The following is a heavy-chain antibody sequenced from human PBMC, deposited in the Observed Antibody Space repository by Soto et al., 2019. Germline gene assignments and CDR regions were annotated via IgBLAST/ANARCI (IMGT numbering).Heavy chain of an antibody. V-gene: IGHV3-23*01. J-gene: IGHJ6*03. CDR2: ISGSGGST. CDR3: AKACSSTSGPISRNYYYYMDV. Sequence: EVQLLESGGALVQPGVSLRLSCAASGLTFSSYAMSWVRQAPGKGLEWVSAISGSGGSTYYAGSVKGRFTISRDNSKNALYLQINSLRAEDTAVYYCAKACSSTSGPISRNYYYYMDVWGKGTTGTVSS. D-gene: IGHD2-2*01. CDR1: GLTFSSYA.